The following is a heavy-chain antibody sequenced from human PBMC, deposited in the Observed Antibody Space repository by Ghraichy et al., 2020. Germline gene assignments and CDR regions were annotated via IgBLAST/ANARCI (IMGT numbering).Heavy chain of an antibody. J-gene: IGHJ3*02. CDR2: IYYSGST. D-gene: IGHD1-26*01. CDR3: ARHEGATDAFDI. CDR1: GGSISSYY. V-gene: IGHV4-59*08. Sequence: ESLNISCTVSGGSISSYYWSWIRQPPGKGLEWIGYIYYSGSTNYNPSLKSRVTISVDTSKNQFSLKLSSVTAADTAVYYCARHEGATDAFDIWGQGTMVTVSS.